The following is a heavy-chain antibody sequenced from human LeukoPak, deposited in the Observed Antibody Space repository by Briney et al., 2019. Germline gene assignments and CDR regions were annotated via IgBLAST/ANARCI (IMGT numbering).Heavy chain of an antibody. V-gene: IGHV3-33*03. CDR1: GFSFSNYV. CDR3: AKGKRYPDY. J-gene: IGHJ4*02. Sequence: GGSLRLSCAASGFSFSNYVMHWVRQAPGKGLEWVAVIWYDGSNKYYADSVKGRFTISRDNAKNSLYLQMDSLRVEDTAVYYCAKGKRYPDYWGQGTLVTVSS. D-gene: IGHD1-1*01. CDR2: IWYDGSNK.